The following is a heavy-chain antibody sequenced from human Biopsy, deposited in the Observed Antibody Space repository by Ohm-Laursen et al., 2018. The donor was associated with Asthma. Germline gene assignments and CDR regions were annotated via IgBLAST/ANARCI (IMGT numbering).Heavy chain of an antibody. D-gene: IGHD1-20*01. Sequence: SLRLSCTASGFTFSDYDMHRVRQAPGKGLEWVAVTSYDGTNKDYADSVKGRFTFSRDNSQNTLSLEMNSLRVEDTAVYYCARDLRSDNWNPWGMDVWGLGTTVTVAS. CDR2: TSYDGTNK. V-gene: IGHV3-30-3*01. CDR3: ARDLRSDNWNPWGMDV. CDR1: GFTFSDYD. J-gene: IGHJ6*02.